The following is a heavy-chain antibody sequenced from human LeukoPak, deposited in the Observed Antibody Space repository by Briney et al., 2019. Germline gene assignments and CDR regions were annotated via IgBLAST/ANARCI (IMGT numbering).Heavy chain of an antibody. CDR3: ARTLSGYDSDFDC. CDR2: ISSSTGTFI. Sequence: GGSLRLSCAASGFTFSNYEMNWVRQAPGKGLERVAYISSSTGTFIYYADSVKGRFTISRDNAKNSLYLQMSSLRAEDTALYYCARTLSGYDSDFDCWGRGALVTASS. CDR1: GFTFSNYE. V-gene: IGHV3-48*03. D-gene: IGHD5-12*01. J-gene: IGHJ4*02.